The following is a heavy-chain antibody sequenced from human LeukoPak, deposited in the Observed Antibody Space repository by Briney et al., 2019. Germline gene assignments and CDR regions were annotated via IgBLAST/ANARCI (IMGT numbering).Heavy chain of an antibody. CDR3: ARNYYDSSGYAIFDY. D-gene: IGHD3-22*01. J-gene: IGHJ4*02. Sequence: PSDTLSLTCAVSGGSISSSNWWSWVRQPPGKGLEWVGEIYHSGNTNYNPSLKSRDTISVDKSKNQFSLKLSSVTAADTAVYYCARNYYDSSGYAIFDYWGQGTLVTVSS. V-gene: IGHV4-4*02. CDR1: GGSISSSNW. CDR2: IYHSGNT.